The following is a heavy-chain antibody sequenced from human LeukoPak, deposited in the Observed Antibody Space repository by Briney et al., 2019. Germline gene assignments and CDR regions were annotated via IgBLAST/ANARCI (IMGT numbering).Heavy chain of an antibody. CDR3: AKGAKDELLLH. J-gene: IGHJ4*02. CDR1: GFMFSSYA. CDR2: ISGSGGST. V-gene: IGHV3-23*01. Sequence: GGSLRLSCATSGFMFSSYAMSWVRQAPGKGLEWVSAISGSGGSTYYADSVKGRFTISRDNSKNTLYLQMNSLRAEDTAVYYCAKGAKDELLLHWGQGTLVTVSS. D-gene: IGHD2-15*01.